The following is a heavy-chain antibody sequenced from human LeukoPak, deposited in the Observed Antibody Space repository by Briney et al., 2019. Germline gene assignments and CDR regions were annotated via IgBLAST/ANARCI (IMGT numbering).Heavy chain of an antibody. CDR3: ASGVGYDFWRTPFDY. V-gene: IGHV4-34*01. D-gene: IGHD3-3*01. Sequence: PSETLSLTCAVYGGSFSGYYWSWIRQPPGKGLEWIGEINHSGSTNYNPSLKSRVTISVDTSKNQFSLKLSSVTAADTAVYYCASGVGYDFWRTPFDYWGQGTLVTVSS. CDR2: INHSGST. J-gene: IGHJ4*02. CDR1: GGSFSGYY.